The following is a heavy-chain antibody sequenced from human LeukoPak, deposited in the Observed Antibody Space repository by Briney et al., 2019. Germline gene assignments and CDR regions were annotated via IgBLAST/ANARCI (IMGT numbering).Heavy chain of an antibody. CDR3: AKDLADIVVVPAASPAAFDI. Sequence: GGSLRLPCAASGFTFSSYAMSWVRQAPGKGLEWVSAISGSGGSTYYADSAKGRFTISRDNSKNTLYLQMNSLRAEDTAVYYCAKDLADIVVVPAASPAAFDIWGQGTMVTVSS. D-gene: IGHD2-2*01. CDR1: GFTFSSYA. V-gene: IGHV3-23*01. J-gene: IGHJ3*02. CDR2: ISGSGGST.